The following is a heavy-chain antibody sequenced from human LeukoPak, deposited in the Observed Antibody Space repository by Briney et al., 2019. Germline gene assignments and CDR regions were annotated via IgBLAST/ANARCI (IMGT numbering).Heavy chain of an antibody. CDR1: GFTFSSYG. J-gene: IGHJ6*02. CDR3: AKAIVVVPAALGDYGMDV. CDR2: ISYDGSNK. D-gene: IGHD2-2*01. V-gene: IGHV3-30*18. Sequence: GGSLRLSCAASGFTFSSYGMHWVRQAPGKGLEWVAVISYDGSNKYYADSVKGRFTISRDNSKNTLYLQMNSLRAEDTAVYYCAKAIVVVPAALGDYGMDVWGRGTTVTVSS.